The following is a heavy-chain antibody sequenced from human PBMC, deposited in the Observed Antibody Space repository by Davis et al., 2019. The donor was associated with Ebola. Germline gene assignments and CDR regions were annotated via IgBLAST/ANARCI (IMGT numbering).Heavy chain of an antibody. CDR2: FSAYNGNT. J-gene: IGHJ6*04. V-gene: IGHV1-18*01. CDR3: ATRIRFPKLRMLDV. D-gene: IGHD3-3*01. CDR1: GYTFTSYG. Sequence: ASVKVSCKASGYTFTSYGISWVRQAPGQGLEWMGWFSAYNGNTNYAQKLQGRVTMTTDTSTSTAYMELRSLRSDDTAVYYCATRIRFPKLRMLDVWGKGTTVTVSS.